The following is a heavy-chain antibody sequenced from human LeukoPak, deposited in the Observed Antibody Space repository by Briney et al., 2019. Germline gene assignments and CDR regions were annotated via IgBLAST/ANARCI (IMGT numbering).Heavy chain of an antibody. D-gene: IGHD2-2*01. J-gene: IGHJ3*02. CDR1: GYSFTSYD. CDR2: INAGNGKP. V-gene: IGHV1-3*03. CDR3: ARAPGRYCSSTSCFGAFDI. Sequence: ASVKVSCKASGYSFTSYDINWVRQATGQRLEWMGWINAGNGKPKYSQEFQGRVTITRDTSASTAYMELSSLRSEDMAVYYCARAPGRYCSSTSCFGAFDIWGQGTMVTVSS.